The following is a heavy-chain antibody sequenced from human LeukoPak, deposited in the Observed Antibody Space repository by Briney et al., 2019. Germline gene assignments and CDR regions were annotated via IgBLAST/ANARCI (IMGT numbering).Heavy chain of an antibody. CDR1: EFTVSSNY. CDR2: IYSDGST. V-gene: IGHV3-53*01. CDR3: ARDKA. J-gene: IGHJ4*02. Sequence: GGSLRLSCAASEFTVSSNYMSWVRQAPGKGLELVSVIYSDGSTYYADSVKGRFTISRANSKNTLYLQMNSLRAEDTAVYYCARDKAWGQGTLVTVSS.